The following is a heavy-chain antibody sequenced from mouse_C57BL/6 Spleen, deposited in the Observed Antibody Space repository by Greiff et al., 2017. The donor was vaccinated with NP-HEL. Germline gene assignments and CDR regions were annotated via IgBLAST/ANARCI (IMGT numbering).Heavy chain of an antibody. CDR2: IDPSDSYT. D-gene: IGHD1-1*01. Sequence: QVQLQQPGAELVRPGTSVKLSCKASGYTFTSYWMHWVKQRPGQGLEWIGVIDPSDSYTNYNQKFKGKATLTVDTSSSTAYMQISSLTSEDSAVYYCARDTTVAYFDYWGQGTTRTVSS. CDR1: GYTFTSYW. CDR3: ARDTTVAYFDY. J-gene: IGHJ2*01. V-gene: IGHV1-59*01.